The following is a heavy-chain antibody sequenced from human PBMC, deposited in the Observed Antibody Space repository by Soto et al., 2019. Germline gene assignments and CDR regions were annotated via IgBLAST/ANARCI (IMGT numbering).Heavy chain of an antibody. Sequence: PGGSLRLSCAASGFTFSDYYMSWIRQAPGKGLEWVSYISSSGSTIYYADSVKGRFTVSKDNAKSSVFLQMDSLRAEDTAIYYCARELSTIIRAYNWGQGTLVTVSS. CDR2: ISSSGSTI. D-gene: IGHD3-10*01. J-gene: IGHJ4*02. V-gene: IGHV3-11*04. CDR1: GFTFSDYY. CDR3: ARELSTIIRAYN.